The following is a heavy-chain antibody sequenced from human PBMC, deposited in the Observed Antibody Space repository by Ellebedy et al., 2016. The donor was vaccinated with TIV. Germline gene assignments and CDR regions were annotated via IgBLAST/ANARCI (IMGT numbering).Heavy chain of an antibody. CDR2: IFHSGTT. Sequence: MPSETLSLTCAVSGDSITSTNWWTWVRQPPGTGLVWVGEIFHSGTTNYNPSLKSRLTISQDKSKNHFSLDLRSVTAADTAVYYCATLIVGTYYFGYWGQGLLVTVSS. J-gene: IGHJ4*02. D-gene: IGHD1-26*01. CDR1: GDSITSTNW. CDR3: ATLIVGTYYFGY. V-gene: IGHV4-4*02.